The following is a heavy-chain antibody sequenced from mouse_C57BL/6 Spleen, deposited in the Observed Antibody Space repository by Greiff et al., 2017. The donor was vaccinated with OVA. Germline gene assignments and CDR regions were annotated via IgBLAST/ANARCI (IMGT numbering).Heavy chain of an antibody. CDR1: GFSLTSYG. CDR3: ASEYGNPFAY. CDR2: IWSGGST. V-gene: IGHV2-2*01. Sequence: VKLMESGPGLVQPSQSLSITCTVSGFSLTSYGVHWVRQSPGKGLEWLGVIWSGGSTDYNAAFISRLSISKDNSKSQVFFKMNSLQADDTAIYYCASEYGNPFAYWGQGTLVTVSA. D-gene: IGHD2-1*01. J-gene: IGHJ3*01.